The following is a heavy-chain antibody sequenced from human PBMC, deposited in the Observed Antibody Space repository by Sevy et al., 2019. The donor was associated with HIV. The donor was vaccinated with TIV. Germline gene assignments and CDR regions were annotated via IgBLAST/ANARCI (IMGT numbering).Heavy chain of an antibody. J-gene: IGHJ5*01. CDR2: IYRSGTT. D-gene: IGHD5-12*01. V-gene: IGHV4-38-2*01. CDR3: ARALGMATFGQIRFDS. Sequence: KASETLSLTCAVSSYSVGSDNYWGWIRQSPGKGLEWIGIIYRSGTTYYNPSLKSRVTISVDTSKNQFSLKLSSVTASDTAVYFCARALGMATFGQIRFDSWGQGTLVTVSS. CDR1: SYSVGSDNY.